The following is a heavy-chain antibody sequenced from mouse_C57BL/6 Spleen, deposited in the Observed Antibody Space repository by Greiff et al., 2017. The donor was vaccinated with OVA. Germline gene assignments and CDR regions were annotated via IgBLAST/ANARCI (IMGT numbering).Heavy chain of an antibody. CDR1: GYTFTDHT. CDR2: IYPRDGST. J-gene: IGHJ2*01. Sequence: VQLQESDAELVKPGASVKISCKVSGYTFTDHTIHWMKQRPEQGLEWIGYIYPRDGSTKYNEKFKGKATLTADNSSSTAYIQLNSLTSEDSAVYFWEMRSNYGYDGEVFDYGGQGTTLTVSS. CDR3: EMRSNYGYDGEVFDY. V-gene: IGHV1-78*01. D-gene: IGHD2-2*01.